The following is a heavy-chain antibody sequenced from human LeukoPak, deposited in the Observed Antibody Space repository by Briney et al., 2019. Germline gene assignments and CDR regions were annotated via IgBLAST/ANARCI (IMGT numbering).Heavy chain of an antibody. Sequence: SETLSLTCDVSGDSISNSNWWSWVHQPPGKGLEWVGEISHSGSINYNPSLKSRVIISMDKSKNHFSLKLSSITAADTAVYYCARAMAATSGRFSLGYWGQGTLVTVSS. CDR3: ARAMAATSGRFSLGY. V-gene: IGHV4-4*02. CDR1: GDSISNSNW. CDR2: ISHSGSI. D-gene: IGHD2-15*01. J-gene: IGHJ4*02.